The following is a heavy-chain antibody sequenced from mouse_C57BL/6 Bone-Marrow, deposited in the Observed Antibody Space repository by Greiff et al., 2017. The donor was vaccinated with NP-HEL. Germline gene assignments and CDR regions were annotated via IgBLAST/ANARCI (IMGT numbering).Heavy chain of an antibody. Sequence: EVKVEESGGGLVQPGGSLKLSCAASGFTFSDYYMYWVRQTPEKRLEWVAYISNGGGSTYYPDTVKGRFTISRDNAKNTLYLQMSRLKSEDTAMYYCARQDYGSREGYWGQGTSVTVSS. CDR3: ARQDYGSREGY. CDR1: GFTFSDYY. V-gene: IGHV5-12*01. J-gene: IGHJ4*01. CDR2: ISNGGGST. D-gene: IGHD1-1*01.